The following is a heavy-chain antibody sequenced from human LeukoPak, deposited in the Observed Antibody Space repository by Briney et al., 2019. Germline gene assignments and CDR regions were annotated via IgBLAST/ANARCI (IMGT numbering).Heavy chain of an antibody. CDR2: ISYDGSNK. V-gene: IGHV3-30*04. CDR1: GFTFSSYA. Sequence: PGGSLRLSCAASGFTFSSYAMHWVRQAPGKGLERVAVISYDGSNKYYADSVKGRFTISRDNSKNTLYLQMNSLRAEDTAVYYCARPETSYYDFWSGSTGGYFDYWGQGTLVTVSS. CDR3: ARPETSYYDFWSGSTGGYFDY. J-gene: IGHJ4*02. D-gene: IGHD3-3*01.